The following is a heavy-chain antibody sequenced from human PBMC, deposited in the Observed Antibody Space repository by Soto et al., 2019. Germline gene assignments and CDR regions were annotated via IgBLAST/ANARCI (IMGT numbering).Heavy chain of an antibody. CDR3: ARARGDLWFGELLTRIDP. D-gene: IGHD3-10*01. Sequence: SETLSLTCAVYGGSFSGYYWSWIRQPPGKGLEWIGEINHSGSTNYNPSLKSRVTISVDTSKNQFSLKLSSVTAADTAVYYCARARGDLWFGELLTRIDPWGQGTLVTVSS. CDR1: GGSFSGYY. J-gene: IGHJ5*02. V-gene: IGHV4-34*01. CDR2: INHSGST.